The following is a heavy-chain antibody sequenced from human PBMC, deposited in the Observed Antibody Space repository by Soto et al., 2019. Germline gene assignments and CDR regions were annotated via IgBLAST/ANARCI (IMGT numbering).Heavy chain of an antibody. Sequence: LSLTCAVYGGSFSGYYWSWIRQPPGKGLEWIGEINHSGSTNYNPSLKSRVTISVDTSKNQFSLKLSSVTAADTAVYYCARGYSLDYWGQGTLVTVSS. CDR2: INHSGST. CDR1: GGSFSGYY. J-gene: IGHJ4*02. D-gene: IGHD2-21*01. CDR3: ARGYSLDY. V-gene: IGHV4-34*01.